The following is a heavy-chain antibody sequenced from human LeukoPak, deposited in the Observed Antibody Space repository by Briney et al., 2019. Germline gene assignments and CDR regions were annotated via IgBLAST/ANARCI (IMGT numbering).Heavy chain of an antibody. V-gene: IGHV4-59*01. CDR3: ARTYCSGGGCYYDY. D-gene: IGHD2-15*01. CDR1: GGSISSYY. J-gene: IGHJ4*02. Sequence: PSETLSLTCTVSGGSISSYYWSWIRQPPGKGLEWIGYIYYSGSTNYNPSLKSRVTISVDTSKNQFSLKLSSVTAADTAVYYCARTYCSGGGCYYDYWGQGTLVTVSS. CDR2: IYYSGST.